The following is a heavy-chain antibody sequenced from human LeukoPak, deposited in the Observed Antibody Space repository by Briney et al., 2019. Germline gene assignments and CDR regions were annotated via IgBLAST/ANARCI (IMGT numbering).Heavy chain of an antibody. J-gene: IGHJ4*02. CDR3: ARGTRDCGSSSCYNY. V-gene: IGHV4-4*02. CDR1: GGSISSSNW. Sequence: SGTLSLTCAVSGGSISSSNWWSWVRQPPGKGLEWIGEIYHSGSTNYNPSLKSRVTISVDKSKNQFSLKLSSVTAADTAVYYCARGTRDCGSSSCYNYWGQGTLVTVSS. D-gene: IGHD2-2*02. CDR2: IYHSGST.